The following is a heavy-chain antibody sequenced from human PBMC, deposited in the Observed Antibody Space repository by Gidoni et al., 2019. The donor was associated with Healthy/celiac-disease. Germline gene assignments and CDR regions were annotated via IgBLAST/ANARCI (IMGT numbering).Heavy chain of an antibody. V-gene: IGHV1-46*03. J-gene: IGHJ4*02. Sequence: QVQLVQSVAAVKTPGASVKVSCKASGYTFTSYYRHWVRQAPGQGLEGMGIRNPSGGSTTYEQKFQGRVTMTRDTSTSTVYMELSSLRSEDTAVYYCARDPGHSGSYPCYFDYWGQGTLVTVSS. CDR1: GYTFTSYY. CDR2: RNPSGGST. CDR3: ARDPGHSGSYPCYFDY. D-gene: IGHD1-26*01.